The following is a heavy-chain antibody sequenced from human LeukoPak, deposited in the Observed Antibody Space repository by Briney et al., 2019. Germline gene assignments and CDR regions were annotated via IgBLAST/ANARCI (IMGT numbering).Heavy chain of an antibody. CDR2: IIPIFGTA. J-gene: IGHJ3*02. Sequence: ASVKASCKASGGTFSSYAISWVRQAPGQGLEWMGGIIPIFGTANYARKFQGRVTITTDESTSTAYMELSSLRSEDTAVYYCARGGIVVVPAAIYGPAFDIWGQGTMVTVSS. D-gene: IGHD2-2*01. CDR3: ARGGIVVVPAAIYGPAFDI. V-gene: IGHV1-69*05. CDR1: GGTFSSYA.